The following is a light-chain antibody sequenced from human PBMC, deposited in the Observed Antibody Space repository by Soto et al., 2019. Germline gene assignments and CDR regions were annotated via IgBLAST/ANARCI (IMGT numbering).Light chain of an antibody. J-gene: IGKJ5*01. V-gene: IGKV3-11*01. CDR3: QQRSNWPPS. CDR1: QSVSSY. CDR2: DAS. Sequence: EILLTQSPATLSLSPGERATLSCRASQSVSSYLAWYQQKPGQAPRLLIYDASNRATGIPARFSGSGSGTDFTLTISSLEPEDFAVYYCQQRSNWPPSFGQETRLEIK.